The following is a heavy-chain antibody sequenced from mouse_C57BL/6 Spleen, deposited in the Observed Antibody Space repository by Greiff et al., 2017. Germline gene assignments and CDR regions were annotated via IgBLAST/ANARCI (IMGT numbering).Heavy chain of an antibody. CDR3: ARSRDYVYFDV. J-gene: IGHJ1*03. Sequence: QVQLKQPGAELVKPGASVKLSCKASGYTFTSYWMHWVKQRPGRGLEWIGRIDPNSGGTKYNEKFKSKATLTVDKHSSTAYMQLSSLTSEDSAVYYCARSRDYVYFDVWGTGTTVTVSS. CDR1: GYTFTSYW. V-gene: IGHV1-72*01. CDR2: IDPNSGGT. D-gene: IGHD2-4*01.